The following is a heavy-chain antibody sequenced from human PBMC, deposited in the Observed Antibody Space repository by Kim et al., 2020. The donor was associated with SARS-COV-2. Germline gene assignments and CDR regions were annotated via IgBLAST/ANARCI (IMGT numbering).Heavy chain of an antibody. V-gene: IGHV1-18*01. Sequence: TKYAQKVQRRVTMTTDTSTSTAYMELRSLRSDDTAVYYCARAGMGNPLDNWGQGTLVTVSS. CDR3: ARAGMGNPLDN. CDR2: T. J-gene: IGHJ4*02. D-gene: IGHD1-26*01.